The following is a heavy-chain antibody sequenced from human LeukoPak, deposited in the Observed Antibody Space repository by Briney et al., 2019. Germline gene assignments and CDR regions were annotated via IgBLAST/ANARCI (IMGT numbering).Heavy chain of an antibody. V-gene: IGHV4-4*09. Sequence: SETLSLTCTVYGGSISSYYWSWIRQPPGKGLEWIGYIYTSGSTNYNPSLKSRVTISVDTSKNQFSLKLSSVTAADTAVYYCARHALQPYYDSSGYYQLSEYFQHWGQGNLVTVSS. D-gene: IGHD3-22*01. CDR2: IYTSGST. CDR3: ARHALQPYYDSSGYYQLSEYFQH. J-gene: IGHJ1*01. CDR1: GGSISSYY.